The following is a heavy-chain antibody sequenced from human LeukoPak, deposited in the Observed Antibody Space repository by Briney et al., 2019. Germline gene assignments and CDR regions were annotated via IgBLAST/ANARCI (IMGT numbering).Heavy chain of an antibody. CDR1: GYTFTGYY. CDR3: ARKEVVGAPTGESYGMDV. D-gene: IGHD1-26*01. V-gene: IGHV1-2*02. J-gene: IGHJ6*02. Sequence: ASVKVSCKASGYTFTGYYMHWVRQAPGQGLEWMGWINPNSGGTNYAQKSQGRVTMTRDTSISTAYMELSRLRSDDTAVYYCARKEVVGAPTGESYGMDVWGQGTTVTVSS. CDR2: INPNSGGT.